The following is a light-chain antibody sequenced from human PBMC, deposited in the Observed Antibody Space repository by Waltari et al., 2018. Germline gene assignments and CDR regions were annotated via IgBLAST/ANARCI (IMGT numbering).Light chain of an antibody. CDR2: AND. Sequence: QSVLTQAPSESGTPGQRVTISCSGSSSNIGKNAVNWYQKVPGTAPKLLIYANDERTAGGPDRVSGSKYGTTDYMVIRGVQAEDEADYYCAAWDDNLNVLFGGGTKLSVL. CDR3: AAWDDNLNVL. V-gene: IGLV1-44*01. J-gene: IGLJ3*02. CDR1: SSNIGKNA.